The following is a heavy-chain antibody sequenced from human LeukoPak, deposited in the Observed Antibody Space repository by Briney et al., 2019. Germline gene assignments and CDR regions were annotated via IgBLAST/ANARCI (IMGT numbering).Heavy chain of an antibody. V-gene: IGHV3-11*04. Sequence: GGSLRLSCAASGFTFSDYYMSWIRQAPGKGLEWVSYISSSGSTIYYADSVKGRFTICRDNTKTSLYLQMNSLRAEDTAVYYCARRGMGALYYYYYYYMDVWGKGTTVTVSS. CDR3: ARRGMGALYYYYYYYMDV. D-gene: IGHD1-26*01. CDR1: GFTFSDYY. CDR2: ISSSGSTI. J-gene: IGHJ6*03.